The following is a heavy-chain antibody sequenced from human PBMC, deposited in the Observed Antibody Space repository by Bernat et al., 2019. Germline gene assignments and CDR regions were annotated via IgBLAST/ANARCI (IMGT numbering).Heavy chain of an antibody. V-gene: IGHV3-23*04. J-gene: IGHJ4*02. CDR2: ISGSGGST. CDR3: AKDWAEYSGYDTFLGY. CDR1: GFTFSSYG. Sequence: VQLVESGGGVVQPGRSLRLSCAASGFTFSSYGMHWVRQAPGKGLEWVSAISGSGGSTYYVDSVKGRFTISRDNSKNTLYLQMNSLRAEDTAVYYCAKDWAEYSGYDTFLGYWGQGTLVTVSS. D-gene: IGHD5-12*01.